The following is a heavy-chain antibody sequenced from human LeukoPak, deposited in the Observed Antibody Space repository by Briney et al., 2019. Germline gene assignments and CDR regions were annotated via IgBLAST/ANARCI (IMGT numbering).Heavy chain of an antibody. CDR1: GFTFSDYS. CDR2: ISSSSYI. CDR3: ARVRRVFGVVIGAFDI. D-gene: IGHD3-3*01. V-gene: IGHV3-21*01. J-gene: IGHJ3*02. Sequence: PGGSLRLSCAVPGFTFSDYSMNWVRQAPGKGLEWVSCISSSSYIYYADSVKGRFTISRDNAKNSLYLQMNSLRAEDTAVYYCARVRRVFGVVIGAFDIWGQGTMVTVSS.